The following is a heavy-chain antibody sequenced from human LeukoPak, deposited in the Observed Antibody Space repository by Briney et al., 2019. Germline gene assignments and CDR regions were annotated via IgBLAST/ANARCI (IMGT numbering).Heavy chain of an antibody. CDR3: AREGKNSGRQYNWFDP. V-gene: IGHV1-2*06. J-gene: IGHJ5*02. CDR2: INPNSGGT. CDR1: GCTFTGYY. D-gene: IGHD1-26*01. Sequence: ASVKVSCKDSGCTFTGYYMHWVRQAPGQGLEWMGRINPNSGGTNYAQKFQGRVTMTRDTSISTAYMELSRLRSDDTAVYYCAREGKNSGRQYNWFDPWGQGTLVTVSS.